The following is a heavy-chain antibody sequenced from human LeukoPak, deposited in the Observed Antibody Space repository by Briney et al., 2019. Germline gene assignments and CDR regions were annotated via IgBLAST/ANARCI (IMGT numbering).Heavy chain of an antibody. D-gene: IGHD3-9*01. CDR2: IYHSGST. CDR1: GGSISSGGYS. Sequence: SETLSLTCAVSGGSISSGGYSWSWLRQPPGKGLEWIGYIYHSGSTYYNPSLKSRVTISVDRSKNQFSLKLSSVTAADTAVYYCARVLRYSFYFDYWGQGTLVTVSS. CDR3: ARVLRYSFYFDY. J-gene: IGHJ4*02. V-gene: IGHV4-30-2*01.